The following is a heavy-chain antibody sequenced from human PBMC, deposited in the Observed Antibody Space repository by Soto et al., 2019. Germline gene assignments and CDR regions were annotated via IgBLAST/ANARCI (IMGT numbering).Heavy chain of an antibody. V-gene: IGHV1-2*02. Sequence: QVQLVESGAEVKKPGASVKVSCKASGYTFTGYYMHWVRQAPGQGLEWMGWINPNSGGKNYAQKFQGRVTMTRDTSISTAYMELSRLRSEDTAVYYCARDLEGYSYGLNYFDDWGQGTLVTVSS. J-gene: IGHJ4*02. CDR1: GYTFTGYY. D-gene: IGHD5-18*01. CDR2: INPNSGGK. CDR3: ARDLEGYSYGLNYFDD.